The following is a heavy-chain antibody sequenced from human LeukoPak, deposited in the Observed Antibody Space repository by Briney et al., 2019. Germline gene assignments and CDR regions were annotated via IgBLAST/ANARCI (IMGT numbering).Heavy chain of an antibody. CDR3: AKDVQWLGTSPFDY. V-gene: IGHV3-30*02. D-gene: IGHD6-19*01. Sequence: PGGSLRLSCAASGFTFNNYGMHWIRQAPGEGLDWVAFIRYDGTNKYYADSVKGRFTISRDNSKNTLYLQMNSLRAEDTALYYCAKDVQWLGTSPFDYWGQGTLVTVSS. CDR1: GFTFNNYG. CDR2: IRYDGTNK. J-gene: IGHJ4*02.